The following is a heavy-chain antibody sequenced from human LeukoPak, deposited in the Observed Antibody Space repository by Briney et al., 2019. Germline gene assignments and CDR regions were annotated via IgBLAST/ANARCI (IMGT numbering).Heavy chain of an antibody. CDR2: IYYSGST. CDR3: ARPWGAVAYFDY. CDR1: GGSISSSSYY. Sequence: SETLSLTCTVSGGSISSSSYYWGWIRQPPGKGLEWIGSIYYSGSTYYNPSLKSRVTISVDTSKNQFSLKLSSVTAADTAVYYCARPWGAVAYFDYWGQGTLVTVSS. V-gene: IGHV4-39*07. J-gene: IGHJ4*02. D-gene: IGHD2-15*01.